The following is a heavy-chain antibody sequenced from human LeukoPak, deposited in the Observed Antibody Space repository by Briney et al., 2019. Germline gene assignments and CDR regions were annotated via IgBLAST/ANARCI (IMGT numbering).Heavy chain of an antibody. J-gene: IGHJ4*02. Sequence: PGRSLRLSCAASGFTFSSYGMHWVRQAPGKGLEWVAVISYGGNEIHYADSVKGRFTVSRDKSKSALYLQMNSLRPDDTALYFCAKDLALGVPALIDWWGQGALVTVSS. CDR1: GFTFSSYG. CDR2: ISYGGNEI. D-gene: IGHD3-10*01. V-gene: IGHV3-30*18. CDR3: AKDLALGVPALIDW.